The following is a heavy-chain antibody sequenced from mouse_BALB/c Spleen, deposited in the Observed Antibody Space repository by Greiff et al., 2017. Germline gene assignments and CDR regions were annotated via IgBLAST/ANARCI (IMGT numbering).Heavy chain of an antibody. CDR3: TSWFDY. J-gene: IGHJ2*01. V-gene: IGHV1-69*02. CDR2: IYPSDSYT. Sequence: QVHVKQPGAELVRPGASVKLSCKASGYTFTSYWINWVKQRPGQGLEWIGNIYPSDSYTNYNQKFKDKATLTVDKSSSTAYMQLSSPTSEDSAVYYCTSWFDYWGQGTTLTVSS. CDR1: GYTFTSYW.